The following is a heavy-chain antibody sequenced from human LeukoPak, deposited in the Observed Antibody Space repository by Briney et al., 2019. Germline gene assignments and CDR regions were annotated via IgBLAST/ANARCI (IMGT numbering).Heavy chain of an antibody. CDR3: ARAGVWDYSDSSGYHNAAFDI. Sequence: GASVKVSCKASGYTFTGYYMHWVRQAPGQGLEWMGWINPTVGGTNYAQKFQGRVTVTRDTSISTAYMDLSRLRSDDTAVYYCARAGVWDYSDSSGYHNAAFDIWGQGTMVTVSS. J-gene: IGHJ3*02. D-gene: IGHD3-22*01. V-gene: IGHV1-2*02. CDR1: GYTFTGYY. CDR2: INPTVGGT.